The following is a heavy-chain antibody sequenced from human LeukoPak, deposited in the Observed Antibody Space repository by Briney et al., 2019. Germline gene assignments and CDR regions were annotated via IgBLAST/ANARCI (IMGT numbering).Heavy chain of an antibody. CDR1: GFTFDDYA. CDR2: ISWNSGSI. J-gene: IGHJ6*03. Sequence: GGSLRLSCAASGFTFDDYAMHWVRQAPGKGLGWVSGISWNSGSIGYADSVKGRFTISRDNAKNSLYLQMNSLRAEDTALYYCAKGVRRLIAAAGPSWVYMDVWGKGTTVTISS. D-gene: IGHD6-13*01. V-gene: IGHV3-9*01. CDR3: AKGVRRLIAAAGPSWVYMDV.